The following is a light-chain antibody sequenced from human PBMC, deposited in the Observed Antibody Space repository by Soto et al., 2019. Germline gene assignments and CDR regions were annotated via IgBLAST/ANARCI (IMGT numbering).Light chain of an antibody. J-gene: IGKJ1*01. CDR1: HYVINTH. CDR2: DAS. V-gene: IGKV3-20*01. Sequence: EMILTQSAGTVSLSRGERASLSCKFSHYVINTHLAWYQHKPGQAPRLLVYDASNRATDIPARFSGSGSGTDFTLTISRLEPEDFAVYYCQQYGSSLWTFGQGTKVDIK. CDR3: QQYGSSLWT.